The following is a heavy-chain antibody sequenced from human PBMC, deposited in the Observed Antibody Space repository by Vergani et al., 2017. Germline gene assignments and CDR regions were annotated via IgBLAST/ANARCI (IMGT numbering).Heavy chain of an antibody. Sequence: EVQLLESGGGLVQPGGSLRLSCAASGFTFSSYAMTWVRQAPGKGLEWVSSITGSGGSTYYADSVKGRFTISRDNSKNTLYLQMNSLRVEDTAVYYCAKGGGGSSSDSWGQGTLVAVSS. D-gene: IGHD6-6*01. CDR3: AKGGGGSSSDS. CDR2: ITGSGGST. V-gene: IGHV3-23*01. CDR1: GFTFSSYA. J-gene: IGHJ5*01.